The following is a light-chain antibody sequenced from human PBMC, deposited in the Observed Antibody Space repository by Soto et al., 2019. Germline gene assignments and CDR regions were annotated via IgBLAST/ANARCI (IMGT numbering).Light chain of an antibody. CDR2: GAS. V-gene: IGKV3-15*01. CDR1: QSISYT. J-gene: IGKJ1*01. CDR3: QQYNNWPWT. Sequence: IVMTQSPAPLSVSPGERATLSFMASQSISYTLSWYQQKPGQAPRLLIYGASTRAPGFPARFSGSGSGTDFTLTISSLQSEDFAVYYCQQYNNWPWTFGQGTKVDIK.